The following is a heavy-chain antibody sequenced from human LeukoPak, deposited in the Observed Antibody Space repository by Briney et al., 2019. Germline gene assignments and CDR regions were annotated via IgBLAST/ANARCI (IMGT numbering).Heavy chain of an antibody. CDR3: ARQGYSYGTSYNWFDP. J-gene: IGHJ5*02. CDR2: IYYSGST. V-gene: IGHV4-39*01. D-gene: IGHD5-18*01. Sequence: PSETLSLTCTVSGGSISSSSYYRGWIRQPPGKGLEWIGSIYYSGSTYYNPSLKSRVTISVDTSKNQFSLKLSSVTAADTAVYYCARQGYSYGTSYNWFDPWGQGTLVTVSS. CDR1: GGSISSSSYY.